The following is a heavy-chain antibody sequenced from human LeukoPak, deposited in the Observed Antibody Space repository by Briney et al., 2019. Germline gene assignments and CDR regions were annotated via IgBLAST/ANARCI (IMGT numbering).Heavy chain of an antibody. Sequence: ASVKVSCKASGGTFSSYAISWVRQAPGQGLEWMGGIIPIFGTANYAQKFQGRVTITADESTSTAYMGLSSLRSEDTAVYYCARISGWYVSGQYWFDPWGKGTQVTVSS. CDR3: ARISGWYVSGQYWFDP. J-gene: IGHJ5*02. CDR1: GGTFSSYA. D-gene: IGHD6-19*01. V-gene: IGHV1-69*01. CDR2: IIPIFGTA.